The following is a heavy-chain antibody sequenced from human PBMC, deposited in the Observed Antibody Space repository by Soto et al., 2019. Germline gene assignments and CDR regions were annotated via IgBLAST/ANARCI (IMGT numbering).Heavy chain of an antibody. CDR2: ISSSSSTI. V-gene: IGHV3-48*01. J-gene: IGHJ6*02. Sequence: PGGSLRLSCAASGFTFSSYSMNWVRQAPGKGLEWVSYISSSSSTIYYADSVKGRFTISRDNAKNSLYLQMNSLRAEDTAVYYCARESCSSTSCYPYYYYGMDVWGQGTTVTVSS. D-gene: IGHD2-2*01. CDR1: GFTFSSYS. CDR3: ARESCSSTSCYPYYYYGMDV.